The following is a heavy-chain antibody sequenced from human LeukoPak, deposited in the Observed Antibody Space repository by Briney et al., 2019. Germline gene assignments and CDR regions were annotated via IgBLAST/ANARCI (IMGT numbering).Heavy chain of an antibody. CDR1: GGTFSSYA. D-gene: IGHD6-13*01. V-gene: IGHV1-69*13. CDR2: TIPIFGTA. J-gene: IGHJ4*02. Sequence: SVKVSCKASGGTFSSYAISWVRQAPGQGLEWMGGTIPIFGTANYAQKFQGRVTITADESTSTAYMELSSLRSEDTAVYYCAKDEIAAAGIVYWGQGTLVTVSS. CDR3: AKDEIAAAGIVY.